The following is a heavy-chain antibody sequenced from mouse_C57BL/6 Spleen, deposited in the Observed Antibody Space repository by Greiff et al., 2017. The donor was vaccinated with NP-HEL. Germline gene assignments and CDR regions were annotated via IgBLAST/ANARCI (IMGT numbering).Heavy chain of an antibody. D-gene: IGHD2-1*01. Sequence: VQLQQPGAELVKPGASVKMSCKASGYTFTSYWITWVKQRPGQGLEWIGDIYPGSSSTNYNEKFKSKATLTVDTSSSTAYMQLSSLTSEDSAVYYCAREGGNHWYFDVWGTGTTVTVSS. CDR1: GYTFTSYW. V-gene: IGHV1-55*01. J-gene: IGHJ1*03. CDR2: IYPGSSST. CDR3: AREGGNHWYFDV.